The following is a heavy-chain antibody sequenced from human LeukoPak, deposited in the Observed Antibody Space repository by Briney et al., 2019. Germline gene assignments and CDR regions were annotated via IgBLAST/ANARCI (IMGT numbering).Heavy chain of an antibody. V-gene: IGHV1-2*02. CDR1: GGTFSRYG. CDR2: INPNSGGT. D-gene: IGHD6-19*01. CDR3: ARDKSGSSGWYSYFDY. J-gene: IGHJ4*02. Sequence: GASVTVSCKASGGTFSRYGIRWVRQAPGQGLEWMGWINPNSGGTNYAQKFRGRVTMTRDTSISTAYMELSRLRSDDTAVYYCARDKSGSSGWYSYFDYWGQGTLVTVSS.